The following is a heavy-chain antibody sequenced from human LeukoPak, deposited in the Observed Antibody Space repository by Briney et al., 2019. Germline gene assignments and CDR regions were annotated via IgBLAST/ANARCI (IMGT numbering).Heavy chain of an antibody. CDR3: ARGVQGIHYYYYYMDV. Sequence: SETLSLTCTVSGGSISSSIYFWGWIRQPPGKGLEWIGSISYTGSTYYNPSLKSRVTMSVDTSKNQFSLKLSSVTAADTAVYYCARGVQGIHYYYYYMDVWGKGTTVTVSS. V-gene: IGHV4-39*07. CDR1: GGSISSSIYF. D-gene: IGHD1-1*01. CDR2: ISYTGST. J-gene: IGHJ6*03.